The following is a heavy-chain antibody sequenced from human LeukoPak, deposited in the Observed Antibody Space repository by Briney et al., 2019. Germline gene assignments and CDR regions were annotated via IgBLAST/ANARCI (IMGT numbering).Heavy chain of an antibody. J-gene: IGHJ4*02. D-gene: IGHD3-3*01. Sequence: PGGSLRLSCAASGFTFTSYPMHWVRQAPGRGLEWVAVISYDGSNKYYADSVKGRFTISRDNSKKMVYLQMNSLRAEDTAVYYCARDLAHYDFWSGPKGDFDYWGQGTLVTVSS. CDR3: ARDLAHYDFWSGPKGDFDY. CDR1: GFTFTSYP. CDR2: ISYDGSNK. V-gene: IGHV3-30*04.